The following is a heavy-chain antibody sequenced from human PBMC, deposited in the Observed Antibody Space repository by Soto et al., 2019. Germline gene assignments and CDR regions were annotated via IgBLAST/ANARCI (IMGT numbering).Heavy chain of an antibody. Sequence: QLQLQESGPGLVKPSETLSLTCTVSGGSISSSSYYWGWIRQPPGKGLEWIGSIYYSGSTYYNPSLKSRVTISVDPSKNQFSLKLSSVTAADTAVYYCARHLTAAAIDAFDIWGQGTMVTVSS. J-gene: IGHJ3*02. CDR1: GGSISSSSYY. CDR2: IYYSGST. D-gene: IGHD6-13*01. V-gene: IGHV4-39*01. CDR3: ARHLTAAAIDAFDI.